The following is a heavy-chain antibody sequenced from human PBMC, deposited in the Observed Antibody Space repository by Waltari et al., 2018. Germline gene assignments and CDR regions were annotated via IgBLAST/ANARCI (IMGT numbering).Heavy chain of an antibody. J-gene: IGHJ4*02. V-gene: IGHV3-23*01. CDR1: GFTFSSSA. CDR3: AKDRNYGSGSSPDY. CDR2: ISGSGGST. Sequence: EVQLLESGGGLVQPGGSLSLSCAASGFTFSSSAMSWVRQAPGKGLEWVSAISGSGGSTYYADSVKGRFTISRDNSKNTLYLQMNSLRAEDTAVYYCAKDRNYGSGSSPDYWGQGTLVTVSS. D-gene: IGHD3-10*01.